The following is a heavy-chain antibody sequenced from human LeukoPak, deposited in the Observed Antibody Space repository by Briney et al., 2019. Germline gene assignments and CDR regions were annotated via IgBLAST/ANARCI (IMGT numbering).Heavy chain of an antibody. V-gene: IGHV4-34*01. CDR3: ASSSGWFDP. J-gene: IGHJ5*02. CDR1: GESFSGYF. CDR2: INHSGYT. Sequence: SETLSLTCAVYGESFSGYFWSWIRQPPGKGLEWIGEINHSGYTNYNPSLKSRVTISVDTSKNQFSLKLSSVTAADTAVYYCASSSGWFDPWGQGTLVTVSS. D-gene: IGHD6-25*01.